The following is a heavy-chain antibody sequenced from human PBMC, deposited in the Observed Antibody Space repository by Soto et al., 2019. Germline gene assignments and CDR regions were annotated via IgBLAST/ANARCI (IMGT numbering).Heavy chain of an antibody. D-gene: IGHD3-10*01. V-gene: IGHV4-30-2*01. CDR3: ARVWGGASAI. J-gene: IGHJ3*02. Sequence: SETLSLTCDVSGDTISTGGYTWAWIRQPPGKGLEWIGYMYHSGSTYYNPSLKSRVTISIDRSKNQFSLKLSSVTAADTAVYYCARVWGGASAIWGQGTMVTVSS. CDR1: GDTISTGGYT. CDR2: MYHSGST.